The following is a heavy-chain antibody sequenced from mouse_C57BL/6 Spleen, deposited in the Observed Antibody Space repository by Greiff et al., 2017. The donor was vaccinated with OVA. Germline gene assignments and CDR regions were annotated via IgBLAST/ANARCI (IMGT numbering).Heavy chain of an antibody. V-gene: IGHV5-9-1*02. Sequence: EVKLQESGEGLVKPGGSLKLSCAASGFTFSSYAMSWVRQTPEKRLEWVAYISSGGEYIYYADTVKCRFTISRDNARNTLYLQMSSLKSEDTAMYYCTRSRNYSNYPYAMDYWGQGTSVTVSS. CDR2: ISSGGEYI. CDR1: GFTFSSYA. CDR3: TRSRNYSNYPYAMDY. J-gene: IGHJ4*01. D-gene: IGHD2-5*01.